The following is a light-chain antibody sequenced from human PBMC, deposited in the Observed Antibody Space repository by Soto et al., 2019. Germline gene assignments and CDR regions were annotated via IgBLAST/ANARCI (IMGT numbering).Light chain of an antibody. CDR3: QQYGSAPRT. V-gene: IGKV3-20*01. CDR1: PSVSSNF. J-gene: IGKJ1*01. CDR2: GAF. Sequence: EVVLTQSPGTLSLAPGERATLSCRASPSVSSNFVAWYQQKPGQAPRLLISGAFNRATGVPDRFSGGGSGTDFTLTISRLEAEDFAVYYCQQYGSAPRTFGQGTIVDI.